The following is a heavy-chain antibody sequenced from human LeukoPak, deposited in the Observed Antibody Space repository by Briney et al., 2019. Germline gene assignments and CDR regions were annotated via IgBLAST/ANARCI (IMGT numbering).Heavy chain of an antibody. Sequence: GGSLRLSCAASGFTFSSLWMSWVRQAPGKGLEWVANITEDGSGKYYVDSLKGRFTVSRDNAKNSLYLQMNSLRAEDTAVYYCARGYTCGYWGQGTLVIVSS. J-gene: IGHJ4*02. D-gene: IGHD5-18*01. V-gene: IGHV3-7*04. CDR1: GFTFSSLW. CDR2: ITEDGSGK. CDR3: ARGYTCGY.